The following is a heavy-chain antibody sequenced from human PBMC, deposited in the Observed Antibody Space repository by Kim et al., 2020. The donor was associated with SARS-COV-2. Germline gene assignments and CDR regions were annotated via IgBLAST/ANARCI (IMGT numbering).Heavy chain of an antibody. D-gene: IGHD6-19*01. CDR1: GFTFSSYW. Sequence: GGSLRLSCAASGFTFSSYWMSWVRQAPGKGLEWVANIKQDGSEKYYVDSVKGRFTISRDNAKNSLYLQMNSLRAEDTAVYYCARESGGYGIAVAGTGADYWGQGTLVTVSS. CDR2: IKQDGSEK. CDR3: ARESGGYGIAVAGTGADY. J-gene: IGHJ4*02. V-gene: IGHV3-7*03.